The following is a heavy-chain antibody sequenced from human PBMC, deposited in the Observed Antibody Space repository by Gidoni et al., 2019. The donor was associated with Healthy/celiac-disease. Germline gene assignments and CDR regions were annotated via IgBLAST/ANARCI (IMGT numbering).Heavy chain of an antibody. CDR2: ISWNSGSI. Sequence: EVQLVESGGGLVQPGRSLRLSCAASGFTFDDYAMHWVRQATGKGLEWVSGISWNSGSIGYADSVKGRFTISRDNAKNSLYLQMNSLRAEDTALYYCAKEAPASEFDYWGQGTLVTVSS. V-gene: IGHV3-9*01. CDR1: GFTFDDYA. CDR3: AKEAPASEFDY. J-gene: IGHJ4*02.